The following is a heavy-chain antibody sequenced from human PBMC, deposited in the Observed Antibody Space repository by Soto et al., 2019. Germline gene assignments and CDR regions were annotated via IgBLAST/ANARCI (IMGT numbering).Heavy chain of an antibody. CDR3: ARDTDWHTIFGVERSTYGMDV. CDR2: IWYDGSNK. Sequence: GGSLRLSCAASGFTFSSYGMHWVRQAPGKGLEWVAVIWYDGSNKYYADSVKGRFTISRDNSKNTLYLQMNSLRAEDTAVYYCARDTDWHTIFGVERSTYGMDVWGQGTTVTVSS. CDR1: GFTFSSYG. D-gene: IGHD3-3*01. V-gene: IGHV3-33*01. J-gene: IGHJ6*02.